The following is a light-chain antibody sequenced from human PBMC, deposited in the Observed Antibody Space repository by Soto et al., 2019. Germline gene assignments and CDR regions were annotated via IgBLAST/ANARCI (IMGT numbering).Light chain of an antibody. CDR2: DNN. CDR1: SSNIGNNY. J-gene: IGLJ1*01. CDR3: SSYTSSSTL. V-gene: IGLV1-51*01. Sequence: QSVLTQPPSVSAAPGQKVTISCSGSSSNIGNNYVSWYQQLPGTAPKLLIYDNNKRPSGISSRFSGSKSGNTASLTISGLQTEDEADYYCSSYTSSSTLFGTGSNVPLL.